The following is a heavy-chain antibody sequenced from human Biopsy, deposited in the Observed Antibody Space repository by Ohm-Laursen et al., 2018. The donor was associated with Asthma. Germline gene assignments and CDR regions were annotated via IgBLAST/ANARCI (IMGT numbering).Heavy chain of an antibody. Sequence: SLRLSCAASGFTFDDYAMHWVRQAPGEGLEWVSAISGSGGSAYYADSVKGRFTISRDNSKNTLYLQMNSLRAEDTAVYYCAKDRDYDILTGPPGFDYWGQGTLVTVSS. J-gene: IGHJ4*02. V-gene: IGHV3-23*01. CDR3: AKDRDYDILTGPPGFDY. CDR2: ISGSGGSA. D-gene: IGHD3-9*01. CDR1: GFTFDDYA.